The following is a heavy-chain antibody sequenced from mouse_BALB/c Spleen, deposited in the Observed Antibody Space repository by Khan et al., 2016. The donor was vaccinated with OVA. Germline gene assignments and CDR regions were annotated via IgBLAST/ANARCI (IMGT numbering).Heavy chain of an antibody. CDR3: ARSPPVGDLWFAY. Sequence: EVQLHESGPGLVKPSQSLSLTCTVTGYSITSDYAWNWIRQFPGNKLEWMGYISYSGSTSYNPSLKSRISITRDTSKNQFFLQLNSVTTEDTATYYCARSPPVGDLWFAYWGQGTLVTVSA. V-gene: IGHV3-2*02. CDR1: GYSITSDYA. CDR2: ISYSGST. J-gene: IGHJ3*01. D-gene: IGHD3-3*01.